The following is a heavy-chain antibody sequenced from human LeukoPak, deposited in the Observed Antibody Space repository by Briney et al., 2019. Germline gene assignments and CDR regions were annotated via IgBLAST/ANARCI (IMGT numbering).Heavy chain of an antibody. CDR2: ISGSGDTT. V-gene: IGHV3-23*01. CDR3: AKISVGTLGGILVISD. Sequence: GGSLRLSCAASGFTFRSSAMSWVRQAPGKGLEWVASISGSGDTTYYTDSVKGRFTVSRDNSENTLSLQMSSPRAEDTAVYYCAKISVGTLGGILVISDWGQGNLVTVSS. CDR1: GFTFRSSA. J-gene: IGHJ4*02. D-gene: IGHD3-16*02.